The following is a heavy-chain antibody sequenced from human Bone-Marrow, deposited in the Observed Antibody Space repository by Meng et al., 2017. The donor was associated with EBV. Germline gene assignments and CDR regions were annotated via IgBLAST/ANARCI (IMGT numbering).Heavy chain of an antibody. V-gene: IGHV1-8*01. CDR3: ARPGSSWYPYWYFDL. Sequence: QVPLVQSGAGVSEPGSAVMVSCKTSGYTFTSYEINWVRQATGQGLEWMGWMNPNSGNTGYAQKFQGRVTMTRNTSISTAYMELSSLRSEDTAVYYCARPGSSWYPYWYFDLWGRGTLVTVSS. CDR2: MNPNSGNT. CDR1: GYTFTSYE. J-gene: IGHJ2*01. D-gene: IGHD6-13*01.